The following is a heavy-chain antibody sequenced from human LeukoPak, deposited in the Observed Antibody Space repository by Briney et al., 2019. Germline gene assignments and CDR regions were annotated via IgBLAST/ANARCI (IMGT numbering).Heavy chain of an antibody. CDR3: AKERSRGGDCLDY. CDR1: GFTYSSYA. V-gene: IGHV3-23*01. D-gene: IGHD2-21*02. J-gene: IGHJ4*02. CDR2: ISVSGGST. Sequence: GGSLRLSCAASGFTYSSYAMSWVSQAPGKGLEWVSAISVSGGSTYYADSVKGRFTISRDNSKNTLYLQMNSLRAEETAVYYCAKERSRGGDCLDYWGQGTLVTVSS.